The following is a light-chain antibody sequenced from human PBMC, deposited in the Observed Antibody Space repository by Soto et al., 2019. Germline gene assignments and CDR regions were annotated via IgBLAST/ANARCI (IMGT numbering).Light chain of an antibody. CDR1: QSISSY. CDR2: AAS. Sequence: DIQMTQSPSSLSASVGDRVTITCRASQSISSYLNWYQQKLGKAPKLLIYAASSLQSGVPSRFSGSGSGTDFTLTISSLQPEDFATYYCQQYSTYTPRTFGQGTKVDI. V-gene: IGKV1-39*01. J-gene: IGKJ1*01. CDR3: QQYSTYTPRT.